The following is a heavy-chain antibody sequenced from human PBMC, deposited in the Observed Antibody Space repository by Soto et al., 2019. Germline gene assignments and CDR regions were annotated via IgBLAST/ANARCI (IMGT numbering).Heavy chain of an antibody. D-gene: IGHD3-22*01. CDR1: GLTFSSYA. J-gene: IGHJ4*02. CDR3: AKDLSGYYYDSSGYSNC. Sequence: GGSLRLSCKASGLTFSSYAMRRVSPPTGKGLEWVSAISGSGDSTYYADSVKGRFTNSRNNSKNTLYLQINSLRAEDTAVYYCAKDLSGYYYDSSGYSNCWGQGTLVTVSS. V-gene: IGHV3-23*01. CDR2: ISGSGDST.